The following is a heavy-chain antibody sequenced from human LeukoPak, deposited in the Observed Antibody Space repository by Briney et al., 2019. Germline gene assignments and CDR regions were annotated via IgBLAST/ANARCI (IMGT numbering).Heavy chain of an antibody. CDR1: GGSISSGDCY. J-gene: IGHJ4*02. V-gene: IGHV4-30-4*01. CDR2: IYYSGST. D-gene: IGHD3-22*01. Sequence: PSETLSLTCTVSGGSISSGDCYWSWIRQPPGKGLEWIGYIYYSGSTYYNPSLKSRVTISVDTSKNQFSLKLSSVTAADTAVYYCARGDYYDSSGYYLFDYWGQGTLVTVSS. CDR3: ARGDYYDSSGYYLFDY.